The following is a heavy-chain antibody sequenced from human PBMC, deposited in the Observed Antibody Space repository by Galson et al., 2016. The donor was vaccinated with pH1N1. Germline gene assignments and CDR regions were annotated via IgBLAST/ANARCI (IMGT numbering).Heavy chain of an antibody. CDR2: FSHASLD. CDR3: ARDFWGSLDY. Sequence: ETLSLTCTVSGASVSTYYWTWIRQPPGKGLEWIGYFSHASLDNFNSSLKSRVTISVDTSKNQFSLSLRSVTAADTAVYFCARDFWGSLDYWGQGILVTVSS. J-gene: IGHJ4*02. D-gene: IGHD7-27*01. CDR1: GASVSTYY. V-gene: IGHV4-59*02.